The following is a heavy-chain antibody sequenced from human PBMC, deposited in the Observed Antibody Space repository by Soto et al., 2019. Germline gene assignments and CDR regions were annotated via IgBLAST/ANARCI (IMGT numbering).Heavy chain of an antibody. CDR3: ARQGGIAVAGPLSYPYKWFDP. CDR2: IYYSGST. CDR1: GGSINSYY. D-gene: IGHD6-19*01. J-gene: IGHJ5*02. Sequence: SETLSLTCTVSGGSINSYYWSWIRQPPGKELEWIGYIYYSGSTNYNPSLKSRVTISVDTSKNQFSLKLSSVTAADTAVYYCARQGGIAVAGPLSYPYKWFDPWGQGTLVTVSS. V-gene: IGHV4-59*08.